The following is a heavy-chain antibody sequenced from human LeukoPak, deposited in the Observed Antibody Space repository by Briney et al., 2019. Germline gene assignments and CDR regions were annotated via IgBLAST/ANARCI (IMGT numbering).Heavy chain of an antibody. CDR2: ISSSSSAI. CDR3: AWGPCSGGSCRYYFDY. CDR1: GLSSSSYT. V-gene: IGHV3-48*01. D-gene: IGHD2-15*01. J-gene: IGHJ4*02. Sequence: PGGSLRLSCAASGLSSSSYTMHWVRQAPGKGLEWVSYISSSSSAIYYADSVKGRFTISRDNSNSSLHLQMNSLRAEDTAVYYCAWGPCSGGSCRYYFDYWGQGTLVTGSS.